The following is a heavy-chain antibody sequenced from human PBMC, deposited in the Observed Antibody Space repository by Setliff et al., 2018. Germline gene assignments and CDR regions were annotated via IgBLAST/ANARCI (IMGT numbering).Heavy chain of an antibody. Sequence: ASVKVSCKASGYTFTSYDINWVRQATGQGLEWMGWMNPNSGNTGYAQKFQGRVTMTRDTSTSTVYMELSSLRSEDTAVYYCAREAKRNVVVVVAATPVYWGQGTPVTVSS. J-gene: IGHJ4*02. CDR1: GYTFTSYD. V-gene: IGHV1-8*02. D-gene: IGHD2-15*01. CDR2: MNPNSGNT. CDR3: AREAKRNVVVVVAATPVY.